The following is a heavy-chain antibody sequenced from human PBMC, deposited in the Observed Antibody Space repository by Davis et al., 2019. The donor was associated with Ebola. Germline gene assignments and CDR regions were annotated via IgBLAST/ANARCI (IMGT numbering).Heavy chain of an antibody. CDR1: GYTFTSYA. Sequence: AASVKVSCKASGYTFTSYAMHWVRQAPGQGLEWMGWINPNSGGTNYAQKLQGRVTMTTDTSTSTAYMELRSLRSDDTAVYYCARDPVGGYDLYYYYGMDVWGQGTTVTVSS. CDR3: ARDPVGGYDLYYYYGMDV. D-gene: IGHD5-12*01. V-gene: IGHV1-18*01. CDR2: INPNSGGT. J-gene: IGHJ6*02.